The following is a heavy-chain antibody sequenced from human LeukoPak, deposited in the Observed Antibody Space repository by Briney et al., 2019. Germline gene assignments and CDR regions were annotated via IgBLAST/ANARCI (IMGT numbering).Heavy chain of an antibody. CDR2: INPGDGQI. Sequence: GASVKVSCKTSGYIFTSYTVHWVRQAPGQRLEWMGWINPGDGQIKYSQKFQGRVTITRDTSASIVYMELSSLRSEDTAVYYCAREGSYYYDSSGYYPLRGTFDYWGQGTLVTVSS. CDR1: GYIFTSYT. CDR3: AREGSYYYDSSGYYPLRGTFDY. D-gene: IGHD3-22*01. J-gene: IGHJ4*02. V-gene: IGHV1-3*01.